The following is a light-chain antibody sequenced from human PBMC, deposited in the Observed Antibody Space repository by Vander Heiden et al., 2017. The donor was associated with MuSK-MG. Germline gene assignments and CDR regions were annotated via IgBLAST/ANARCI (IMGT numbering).Light chain of an antibody. V-gene: IGLV3-21*04. CDR1: NIGTKS. CDR2: YDS. Sequence: SYVMTQPPSVSVAPGETARITCGGDNIGTKSVHWYQQRPGQAPVLVIYYDSDRPSGIPERFSGSNSGSTATLTISGVEAGDEADYYCQVWDSSSDHYVFGTGTKVTAL. CDR3: QVWDSSSDHYV. J-gene: IGLJ1*01.